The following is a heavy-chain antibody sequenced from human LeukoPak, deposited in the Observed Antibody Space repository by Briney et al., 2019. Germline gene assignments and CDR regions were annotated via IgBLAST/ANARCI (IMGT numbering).Heavy chain of an antibody. V-gene: IGHV4-34*01. D-gene: IGHD3-10*01. CDR3: ARRRYQPFYGSGSYYNLDY. Sequence: PSETLSLTCAVYGGSFSGYYWSWIRQPPGKGLEWIGEINHSGSTNYNPSLKSRVTISVDTSKNQFSLKLSSVTAADTAVYYCARRRYQPFYGSGSYYNLDYWGQGTLVTVSS. CDR1: GGSFSGYY. J-gene: IGHJ4*02. CDR2: INHSGST.